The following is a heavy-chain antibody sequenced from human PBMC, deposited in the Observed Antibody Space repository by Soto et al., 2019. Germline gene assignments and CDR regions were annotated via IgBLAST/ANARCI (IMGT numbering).Heavy chain of an antibody. CDR2: ISYDESTK. D-gene: IGHD5-18*01. CDR1: GFTFRSYG. Sequence: GGSLRLSCAASGFTFRSYGMHWVRQAPGKGLEWVAVISYDESTKYYGDSVKGRFTISRDNSKNTLYLQMNSLRAEDTAVYYCTRDLDTDLVHYFDHWGQGTLVTVSS. CDR3: TRDLDTDLVHYFDH. J-gene: IGHJ4*02. V-gene: IGHV3-30-3*01.